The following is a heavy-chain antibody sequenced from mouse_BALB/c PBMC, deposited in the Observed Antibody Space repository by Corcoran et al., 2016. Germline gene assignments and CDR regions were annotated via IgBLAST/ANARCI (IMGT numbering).Heavy chain of an antibody. Sequence: DVQLQESGPGLVKPSQSMSLTYSVTGYSITSGYCWNWIRQFPGNKLEWMGYISYDGSNNYNPSLNNRISITRDTSKNQFFLKLNSVTTEDTATYYCARLVYDYDGLDYWGQGTTLTVSS. J-gene: IGHJ2*01. CDR2: ISYDGSN. CDR1: GYSITSGYC. D-gene: IGHD2-4*01. CDR3: ARLVYDYDGLDY. V-gene: IGHV3-6*02.